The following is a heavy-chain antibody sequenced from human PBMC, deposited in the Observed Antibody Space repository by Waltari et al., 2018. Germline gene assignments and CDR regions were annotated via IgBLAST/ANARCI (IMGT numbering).Heavy chain of an antibody. D-gene: IGHD2-2*01. V-gene: IGHV4-38-2*02. CDR1: GYSISSGYY. Sequence: QVQLQESGPGLVKPSETLSLTCAVSGYSISSGYYWGWIRQPPGKGLEWIGSIYHSGSTYYNPSRKSRVTMTTDTSTSTAYMELRSLRSDDTAVYYCARDCSSTSCYFAYWGQGTLVTVSS. CDR2: IYHSGST. CDR3: ARDCSSTSCYFAY. J-gene: IGHJ4*02.